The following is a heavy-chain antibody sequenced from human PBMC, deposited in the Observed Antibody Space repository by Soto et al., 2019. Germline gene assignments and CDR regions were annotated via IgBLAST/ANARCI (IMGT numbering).Heavy chain of an antibody. CDR3: ASDFAPPGDIAAAGPNGAFDI. CDR1: GYTFTSYA. J-gene: IGHJ3*02. D-gene: IGHD6-13*01. Sequence: ASVKVSCKASGYTFTSYAMHWVRQAPGQRLEWMGWINAGNGNTKYSQKFQGRVTITRDTSASTAYMELSSLRSEDTAVYYCASDFAPPGDIAAAGPNGAFDILGKGTMVTVSS. CDR2: INAGNGNT. V-gene: IGHV1-3*01.